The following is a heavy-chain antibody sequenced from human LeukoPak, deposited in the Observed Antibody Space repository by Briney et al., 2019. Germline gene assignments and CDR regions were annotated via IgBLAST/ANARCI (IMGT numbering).Heavy chain of an antibody. Sequence: TGGSLRLSCAASGFTFNNYAMHWVRQAPGKGLEWVAIIWYDESNKYYADSVKGRFTISRDNSKNTLYLQMNSLRAEDTAVYYCAREGGGGNHDILTLNHWGQGTLVTVSS. CDR3: AREGGGGNHDILTLNH. CDR2: IWYDESNK. J-gene: IGHJ4*02. D-gene: IGHD3-9*01. CDR1: GFTFNNYA. V-gene: IGHV3-33*01.